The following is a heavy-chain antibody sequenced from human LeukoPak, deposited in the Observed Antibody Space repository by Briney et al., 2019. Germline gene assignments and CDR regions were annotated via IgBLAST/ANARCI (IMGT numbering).Heavy chain of an antibody. CDR2: IYSGGST. CDR1: GFTVSTNY. J-gene: IGHJ4*02. Sequence: GGSLRLSCAASGFTVSTNYMNWVRQAPGKGLEWVSIIYSGGSTYYADSVKGRFTISRDNSKNTLYLQMNSLRAEDTAVYYCAREGQSAAFDYWGQGTLVTVSS. V-gene: IGHV3-53*01. D-gene: IGHD6-13*01. CDR3: AREGQSAAFDY.